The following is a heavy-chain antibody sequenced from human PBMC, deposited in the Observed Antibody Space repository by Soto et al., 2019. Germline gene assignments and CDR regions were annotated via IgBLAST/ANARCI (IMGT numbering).Heavy chain of an antibody. CDR1: GFTFSSYW. CDR3: ARLSSTVTTEIDY. V-gene: IGHV3-74*01. CDR2: INSDGSST. Sequence: LSLTCAASGFTFSSYWMHWVRQAPGKGLVWVSRINSDGSSTSYADSVKGRFTISRDNAKNTLYLQMNSLRAEDTAVYYCARLSSTVTTEIDYWGQGTLVTVSS. J-gene: IGHJ4*02. D-gene: IGHD4-17*01.